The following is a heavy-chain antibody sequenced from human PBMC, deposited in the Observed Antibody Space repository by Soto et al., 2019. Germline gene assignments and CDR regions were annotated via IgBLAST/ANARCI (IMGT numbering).Heavy chain of an antibody. CDR3: ATPRGFSPGDYFDS. J-gene: IGHJ4*02. Sequence: QLQLRESGPGLVKPSETLSLTCHVSGASISTNYYWGWVRQTPGKGLEWIASIYSSGTTFYTPSPTSRATMPTDTSQNELPPQLGSVTAAHPAAFYCATPRGFSPGDYFDSWGQGTLVTVSS. CDR1: GASISTNYY. V-gene: IGHV4-39*01. CDR2: IYSSGTT. D-gene: IGHD5-18*01.